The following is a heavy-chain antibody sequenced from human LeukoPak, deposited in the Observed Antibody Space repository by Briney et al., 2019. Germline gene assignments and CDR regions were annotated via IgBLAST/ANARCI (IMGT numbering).Heavy chain of an antibody. CDR1: GFTFSNAW. CDR2: ISGSGGNT. CDR3: AKDQRWAMGTDY. J-gene: IGHJ4*02. V-gene: IGHV3-23*01. D-gene: IGHD5-18*01. Sequence: KPGGSLRLSCAASGFTFSNAWMSWVRQAPGKGLEWVSAISGSGGNTYYADSVKGRFTISRDNSKNTLYLQMNSLRAEDTAVYYCAKDQRWAMGTDYWGQGTLVTVSS.